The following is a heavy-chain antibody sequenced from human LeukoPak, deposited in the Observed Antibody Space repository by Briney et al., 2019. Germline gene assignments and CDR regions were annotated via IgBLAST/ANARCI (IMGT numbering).Heavy chain of an antibody. J-gene: IGHJ4*02. CDR3: ARAASLDF. CDR1: GGSIGIFY. D-gene: IGHD2-2*01. Sequence: SQTLSLTCTVWGGSIGIFYWNWIRRSPGKGLEWIGYIYYSRTTNYKPYLKSRVTISLGMSSNQFSLRLDSVTAADKAVYYCARAASLDFWGQGILVTVSS. V-gene: IGHV4-59*01. CDR2: IYYSRTT.